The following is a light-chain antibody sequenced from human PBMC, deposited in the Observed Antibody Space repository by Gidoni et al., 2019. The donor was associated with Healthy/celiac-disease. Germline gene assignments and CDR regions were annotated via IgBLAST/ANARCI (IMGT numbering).Light chain of an antibody. J-gene: IGKJ3*01. CDR1: QSVLYRSNNKNY. Sequence: DIVMTQSPDSLAVSLGERATINCKSSQSVLYRSNNKNYLAWYQQKPGQPPKLLISWASTRASGVPDRFSGSGSGTDFTLTISSLQAEDVAVYYCQQYYSTPFTFGPGTKVDIK. V-gene: IGKV4-1*01. CDR2: WAS. CDR3: QQYYSTPFT.